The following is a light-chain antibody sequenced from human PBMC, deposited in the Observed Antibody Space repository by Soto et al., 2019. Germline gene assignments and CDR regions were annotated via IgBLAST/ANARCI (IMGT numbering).Light chain of an antibody. CDR2: DAS. J-gene: IGKJ1*01. Sequence: EILLTQSPPTLSVSPGEGATLSCRASENINRNLAWYQQKPGQAPRLLIYDASTRATGIPARYSGSGSVTEFTLTISSLQSDDFVVYYCHQYNTWQSVGHGTKLDIK. V-gene: IGKV3-15*01. CDR3: HQYNTWQS. CDR1: ENINRN.